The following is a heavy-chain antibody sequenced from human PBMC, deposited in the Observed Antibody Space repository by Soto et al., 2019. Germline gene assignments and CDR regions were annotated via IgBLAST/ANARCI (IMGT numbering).Heavy chain of an antibody. Sequence: EVQLVESGGGLVQPGGSLRLSCAASGFTFSSSWMHWVRQAPEKGLVWVSRINIDGSSTNYADSVKGRFTISRDNAKNTLYLQMDSLRAVDTAVYYCAGGNIAVAVRGLFDYWGQGTLVTVSS. V-gene: IGHV3-74*01. CDR3: AGGNIAVAVRGLFDY. CDR2: INIDGSST. J-gene: IGHJ4*02. CDR1: GFTFSSSW. D-gene: IGHD6-19*01.